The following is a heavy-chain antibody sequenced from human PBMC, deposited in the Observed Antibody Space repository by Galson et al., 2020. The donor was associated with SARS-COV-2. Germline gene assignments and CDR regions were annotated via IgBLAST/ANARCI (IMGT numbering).Heavy chain of an antibody. D-gene: IGHD2-21*02. V-gene: IGHV1-46*01. J-gene: IGHJ4*02. CDR2: INPRDDIT. CDR3: AREWGDISSSVFDY. CDR1: GYTFTRYH. Sequence: ASVKVSCKTSGYTFTRYHLHWVRQAPGQGLEWVGIINPRDDITTYAQKFQGRVTVTRDTSTSTVYMELSSLRREDTAVYFCAREWGDISSSVFDYRGRGTLVTVSS.